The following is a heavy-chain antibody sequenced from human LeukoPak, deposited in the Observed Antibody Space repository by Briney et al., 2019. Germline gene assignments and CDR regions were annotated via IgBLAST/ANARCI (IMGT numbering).Heavy chain of an antibody. CDR2: IYYSGST. CDR1: GGSISSYY. V-gene: IGHV4-59*01. D-gene: IGHD3-3*01. Sequence: SETLSLTCTVSGGSISSYYWSWIRQPPGKGLEWIGYIYYSGSTNYNPPLKSRVTISVDTSKNQFSLKLSSVTAADTAVYYCARGGFGTYYYYYYMDVWGRGTTVTVSS. J-gene: IGHJ6*03. CDR3: ARGGFGTYYYYYYMDV.